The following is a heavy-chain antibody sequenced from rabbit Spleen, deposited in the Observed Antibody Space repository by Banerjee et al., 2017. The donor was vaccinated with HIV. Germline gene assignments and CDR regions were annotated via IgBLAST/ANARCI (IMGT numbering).Heavy chain of an antibody. Sequence: QEQLVESGGDLVKPEGSLTLTCTASGFSFSSSAWICWVRQAPGKGLEWISCIAGSSSGFTYSATWAKGRFTCSKTSSTTVTLQMTSLTAADTATYFCARETWGSTGNYGLWGQGTLVTVS. CDR3: ARETWGSTGNYGL. V-gene: IGHV1S45*01. CDR2: IAGSSSGFT. J-gene: IGHJ6*01. D-gene: IGHD7-1*01. CDR1: GFSFSSSAW.